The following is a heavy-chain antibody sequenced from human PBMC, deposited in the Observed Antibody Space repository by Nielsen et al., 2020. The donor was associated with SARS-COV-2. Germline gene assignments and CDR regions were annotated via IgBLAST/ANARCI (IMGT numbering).Heavy chain of an antibody. J-gene: IGHJ2*01. CDR3: VKCIAADGRNWYFDL. CDR2: ISPNGDRT. D-gene: IGHD6-13*01. V-gene: IGHV3-64D*08. Sequence: GESLKISCSASGFTFSNYAMHWVRQAPGKGLEYVSAISPNGDRTYYADSVQARFTISRDNSKYTLYLQMSSLRVEDTAVYYCVKCIAADGRNWYFDLWGRGTLVTVSS. CDR1: GFTFSNYA.